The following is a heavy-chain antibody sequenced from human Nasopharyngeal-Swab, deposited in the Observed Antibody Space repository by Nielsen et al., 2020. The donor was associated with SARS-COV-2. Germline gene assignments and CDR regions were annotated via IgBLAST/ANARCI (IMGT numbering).Heavy chain of an antibody. CDR1: GFTFSSYG. J-gene: IGHJ5*02. D-gene: IGHD1-26*01. CDR2: IRYDGSNK. CDR3: AKDSRSGSGSYPA. V-gene: IGHV3-30*02. Sequence: GESLKISCAASGFTFSSYGMHWVRQAPGKGLEWVAFIRYDGSNKYYADSVKGRFTISRDNSKNTLYLQMNSLRAEDTAVYYCAKDSRSGSGSYPAWGQGTLVTVSS.